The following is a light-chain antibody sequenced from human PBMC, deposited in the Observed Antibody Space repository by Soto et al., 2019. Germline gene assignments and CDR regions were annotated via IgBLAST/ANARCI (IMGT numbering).Light chain of an antibody. CDR3: SSRSGTDILYV. CDR1: SSDVGTSNY. CDR2: EVT. J-gene: IGLJ1*01. Sequence: QTVVTQPPSASGSPGQSVTISCTGTSSDVGTSNYVSWYQQHPGKAPKLMIYEVTKRPSGVPDRFSGSKSGNTASLTVSGLQADDEADYYCSSRSGTDILYVFGTGTKVTVL. V-gene: IGLV2-8*01.